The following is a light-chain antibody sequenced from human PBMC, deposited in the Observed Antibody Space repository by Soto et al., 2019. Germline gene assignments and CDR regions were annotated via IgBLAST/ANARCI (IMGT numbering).Light chain of an antibody. CDR2: EVS. CDR1: SSDVGGYNY. Sequence: QSALTQPPSASGSPGQSVTISCTGTSSDVGGYNYVSWYQQHPGKAPKLMIYEVSKRPSGVPDRFSGSKSGNTASLTVSGLQAEGEADYYCSSYAGSNNYVLFGGGTKLTVL. J-gene: IGLJ2*01. V-gene: IGLV2-8*01. CDR3: SSYAGSNNYVL.